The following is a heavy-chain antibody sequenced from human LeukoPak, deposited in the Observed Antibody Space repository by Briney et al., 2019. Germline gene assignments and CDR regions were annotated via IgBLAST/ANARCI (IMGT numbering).Heavy chain of an antibody. J-gene: IGHJ6*03. CDR3: ARLNDIAHNYYYYMDV. CDR2: ISSSGSTI. D-gene: IGHD3-9*01. V-gene: IGHV3-48*03. Sequence: GGSLRLSCAASGFTFSSYEMNWVCQAPGKGLEWVSYISSSGSTIYYADSVKGRFTISRDNAKNSLYLQMNSLRAEDTAVYYCARLNDIAHNYYYYMDVWGKGTTVTISS. CDR1: GFTFSSYE.